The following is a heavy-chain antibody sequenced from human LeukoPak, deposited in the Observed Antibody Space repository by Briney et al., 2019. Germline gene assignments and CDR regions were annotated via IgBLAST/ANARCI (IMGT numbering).Heavy chain of an antibody. V-gene: IGHV1-46*01. CDR1: GYTFTSYY. CDR3: ARSLVGTSPSNWFDP. Sequence: ASVKVSCKASGYTFTSYYMHWVRQAPGQGLEWMGIINPSGGSTSYARKFQGRVTMTRDTSTSTVYMELSSLRSEDTAVYYCARSLVGTSPSNWFDPWGQGTLVTVSS. D-gene: IGHD2-2*01. CDR2: INPSGGST. J-gene: IGHJ5*02.